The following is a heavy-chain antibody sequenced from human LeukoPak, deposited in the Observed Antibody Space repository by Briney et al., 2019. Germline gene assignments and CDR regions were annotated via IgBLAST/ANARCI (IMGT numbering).Heavy chain of an antibody. Sequence: SETLSLTCTVSGGSISSYDWSWIRQPPGKGLEWIGYIYYSGSTNYNPSLKSRVTISVDTSKNQFSLKLSSVTAADTAVYYCARGRRTGSTYWYFDLWGRGTLVTVSS. CDR3: ARGRRTGSTYWYFDL. D-gene: IGHD3/OR15-3a*01. CDR2: IYYSGST. CDR1: GGSISSYD. J-gene: IGHJ2*01. V-gene: IGHV4-59*01.